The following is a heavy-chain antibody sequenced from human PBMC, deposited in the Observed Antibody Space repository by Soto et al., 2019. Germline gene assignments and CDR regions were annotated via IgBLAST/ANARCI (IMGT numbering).Heavy chain of an antibody. J-gene: IGHJ6*02. CDR1: GGSISSYY. CDR2: IYTSGST. V-gene: IGHV4-4*07. CDR3: ARGDYYDSSAGMDV. Sequence: TSETLSLTCTVSGGSISSYYWSWIRQPAGEGLEWIGRIYTSGSTNYNPSLKSRVTMSVDTSKNQFSLKLSSVTAADTAVYYCARGDYYDSSAGMDVWGQGTTVTVSS. D-gene: IGHD3-22*01.